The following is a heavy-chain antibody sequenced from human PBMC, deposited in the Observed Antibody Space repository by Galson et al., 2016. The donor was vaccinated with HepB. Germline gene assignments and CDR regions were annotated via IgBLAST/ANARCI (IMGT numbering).Heavy chain of an antibody. CDR1: GYRFTQYS. D-gene: IGHD3-9*01. CDR2: INTIIEKT. V-gene: IGHV7-4-1*02. Sequence: SVKVSCKAFGYRFTQYSMNWVRQAPGQGLEWMGQINTIIEKTTYGQGCTGRCVFSLDTSVSTAYLEISSLKAEDTGVYFCTASGNFDNMDVWGQGTVVTVSS. CDR3: TASGNFDNMDV. J-gene: IGHJ6*02.